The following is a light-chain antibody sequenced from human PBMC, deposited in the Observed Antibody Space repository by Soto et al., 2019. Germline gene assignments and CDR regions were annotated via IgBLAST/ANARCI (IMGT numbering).Light chain of an antibody. V-gene: IGKV3-20*01. J-gene: IGKJ1*01. CDR2: AVS. CDR3: QQHRTSPWT. CDR1: QTISNNY. Sequence: EIVLTQSPGTLTLSPGESAALSCRASQTISNNYLVWHRQKPGQAPRLLIYAVSSRAAGIPDRFSGSGSGTDFALTIARLEPEDSAVYYCQQHRTSPWTFGQGTRVEI.